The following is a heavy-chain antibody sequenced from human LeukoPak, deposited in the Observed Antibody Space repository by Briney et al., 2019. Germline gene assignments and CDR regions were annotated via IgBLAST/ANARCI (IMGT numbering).Heavy chain of an antibody. D-gene: IGHD1-26*01. J-gene: IGHJ4*02. CDR1: GYILTTYG. CDR3: ATLPVGATTLVDY. V-gene: IGHV1-2*02. Sequence: ASVKVSCKASGYILTTYGISWVRQAPGQGLEWMGWINPNSGGTNYAQKFQGRVTMTRDTSISTAYMELSRLRSDDTAVYYCATLPVGATTLVDYWGQGTLVTVSS. CDR2: INPNSGGT.